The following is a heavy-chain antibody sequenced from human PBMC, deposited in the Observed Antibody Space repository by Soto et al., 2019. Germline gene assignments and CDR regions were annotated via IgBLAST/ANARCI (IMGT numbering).Heavy chain of an antibody. D-gene: IGHD3-10*01. V-gene: IGHV3-53*01. CDR1: GFTVSSNY. CDR3: ARAPTGSYYWRLHFDY. J-gene: IGHJ4*02. CDR2: IYSGGST. Sequence: GGSLRLSCAASGFTVSSNYMSWVRQAPGKGLEWVSVIYSGGSTYYADSVKGRFTISRDNSKNTLYLQMNSLRAEDTAVYYCARAPTGSYYWRLHFDYWGQGTLVTVSS.